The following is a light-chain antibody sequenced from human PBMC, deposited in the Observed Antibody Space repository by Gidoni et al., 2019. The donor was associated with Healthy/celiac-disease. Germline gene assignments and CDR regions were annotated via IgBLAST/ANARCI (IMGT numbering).Light chain of an antibody. Sequence: QSALTQPRSVSGSPGQSVTISCTGTSSDVGGYHYVSWYQQHPGKAPKPMIYDVSKRPSGVPDRFSGSKSGNTASLTSSGLQAEDEADYYCCSYAGSYTVVFGGGTKLTVL. CDR2: DVS. CDR1: SSDVGGYHY. J-gene: IGLJ2*01. CDR3: CSYAGSYTVV. V-gene: IGLV2-11*01.